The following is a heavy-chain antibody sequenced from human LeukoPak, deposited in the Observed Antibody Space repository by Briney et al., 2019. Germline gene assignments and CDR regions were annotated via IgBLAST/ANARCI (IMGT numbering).Heavy chain of an antibody. V-gene: IGHV4-30-2*01. D-gene: IGHD6-13*01. CDR3: ARTPAAGKGDWFDP. CDR1: GGSISSGGYY. Sequence: SQTLSLTCTVSGGSISSGGYYWSWIRQPPGKGLEWIGYIYHSGSTNYNPSLKSRVTISVDTSKNQFSLKLSSVTAADTAVYYCARTPAAGKGDWFDPWGQGTLVTVSS. J-gene: IGHJ5*02. CDR2: IYHSGST.